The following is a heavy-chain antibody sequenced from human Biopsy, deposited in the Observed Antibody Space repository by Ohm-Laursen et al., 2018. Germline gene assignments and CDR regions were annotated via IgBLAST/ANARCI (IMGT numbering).Heavy chain of an antibody. Sequence: TLSLTCTVSGDSIRNYYWSWIRQAAGKGLEWIGRIYPGGGTIYNPSLKSRVTVSVDTSKNHFSLNLNSVTAADTAVYYCAGIVLGPTNDAFDIWGQGTMVTVSS. V-gene: IGHV4-4*07. CDR3: AGIVLGPTNDAFDI. CDR2: IYPGGGT. D-gene: IGHD1-26*01. CDR1: GDSIRNYY. J-gene: IGHJ3*02.